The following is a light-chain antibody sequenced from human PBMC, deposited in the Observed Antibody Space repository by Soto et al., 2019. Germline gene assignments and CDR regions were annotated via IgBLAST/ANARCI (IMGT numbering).Light chain of an antibody. Sequence: QSALTQPRSVSGSPGQSITIACTGTSSDVGAYNYVSWYRHHPGKAPKLVLYDVTKRPSGVPDRFSGSKSGNTASLTISGLQPEDEADYYCCSYGVDGNYAIFGGGTKLTVL. V-gene: IGLV2-11*01. CDR1: SSDVGAYNY. J-gene: IGLJ2*01. CDR2: DVT. CDR3: CSYGVDGNYAI.